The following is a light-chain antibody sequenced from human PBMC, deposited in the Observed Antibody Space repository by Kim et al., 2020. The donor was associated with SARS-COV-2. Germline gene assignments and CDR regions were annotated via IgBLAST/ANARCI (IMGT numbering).Light chain of an antibody. Sequence: LFTGERATPAVRANQGVSSYIAWYKQQPGQAHRLNIYDASNGATGIPGRFSGSGSGTHFTLTISSRKPEDFAVYYCQQSSNWPRLTFGGKTKV. CDR3: QQSSNWPRLT. V-gene: IGKV3-11*01. CDR2: DAS. J-gene: IGKJ4*01. CDR1: QGVSSY.